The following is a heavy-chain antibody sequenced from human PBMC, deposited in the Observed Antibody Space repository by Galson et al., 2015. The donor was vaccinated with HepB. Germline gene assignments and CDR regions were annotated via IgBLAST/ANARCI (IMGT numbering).Heavy chain of an antibody. V-gene: IGHV3-30*18. CDR3: AKEAYYYDSSGYPDY. CDR1: GFTFSSYG. J-gene: IGHJ4*02. D-gene: IGHD3-22*01. Sequence: SLRLSCAASGFTFSSYGMHWVRQAPGKGLEWVAVISYDGSNKYYADSVKGRFTISRDNSKNTLYLQMNSLRAEDTAVYYCAKEAYYYDSSGYPDYWGQGTLVTVSS. CDR2: ISYDGSNK.